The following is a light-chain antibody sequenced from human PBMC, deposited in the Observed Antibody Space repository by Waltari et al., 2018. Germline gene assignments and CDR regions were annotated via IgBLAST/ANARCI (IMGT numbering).Light chain of an antibody. J-gene: IGLJ3*02. V-gene: IGLV4-69*01. CDR3: QTGGHGTWV. Sequence: QLVLTQSPSASASLGASVKLTCTLDSGHSSNIVAWLQQQPEKGPRYLMKINSDGRHSKGAEIPDRFSGSGSGAERYLTISSGQSGDEADYYCQTGGHGTWVFGGGTKLTVL. CDR2: INSDGRH. CDR1: SGHSSNI.